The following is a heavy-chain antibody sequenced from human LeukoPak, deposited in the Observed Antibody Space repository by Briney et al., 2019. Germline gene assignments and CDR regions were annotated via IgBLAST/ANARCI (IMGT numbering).Heavy chain of an antibody. Sequence: SETLSLTCTVSGGSISSGSYYWSWIRQPAGKGLEWIGRTYTSGSTNYNPSLKSRVTISVDTSKNQFSLKLSSVTAADTAVYYCARHRGMTNKEINWFDPWGQGTLVTVSS. J-gene: IGHJ5*02. CDR3: ARHRGMTNKEINWFDP. V-gene: IGHV4-61*02. CDR2: TYTSGST. D-gene: IGHD1-20*01. CDR1: GGSISSGSYY.